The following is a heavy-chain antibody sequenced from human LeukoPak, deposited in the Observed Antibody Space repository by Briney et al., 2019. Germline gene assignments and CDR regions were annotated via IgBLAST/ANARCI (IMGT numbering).Heavy chain of an antibody. D-gene: IGHD6-6*01. Sequence: GGSLRLSCAASGFTFSSYTMNWARQAPGKGLEWVSSITSSSGYIYYADSVKGRFTTSRDNAKNSLYLQMNSLRAEDTAVYYCARDPGAYSSSPIDYWGQGTLVTVSS. CDR3: ARDPGAYSSSPIDY. CDR1: GFTFSSYT. CDR2: ITSSSGYI. J-gene: IGHJ4*02. V-gene: IGHV3-21*01.